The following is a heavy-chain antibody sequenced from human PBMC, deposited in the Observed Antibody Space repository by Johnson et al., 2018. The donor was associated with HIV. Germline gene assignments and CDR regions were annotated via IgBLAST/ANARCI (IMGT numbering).Heavy chain of an antibody. Sequence: VQLVESGGGLVQPGGSLRLSCAASGFTFSSYDMHWVRQATGKGLEWVSAIGTAGDTYYPGSVKGRFTISRDNTKNTMYLQMNSLIVEDTALYYCVRDTGYCSGGRCDDAFDVWGQGTVVTVSS. CDR3: VRDTGYCSGGRCDDAFDV. D-gene: IGHD2-15*01. J-gene: IGHJ3*01. CDR2: IGTAGDT. V-gene: IGHV3-13*01. CDR1: GFTFSSYD.